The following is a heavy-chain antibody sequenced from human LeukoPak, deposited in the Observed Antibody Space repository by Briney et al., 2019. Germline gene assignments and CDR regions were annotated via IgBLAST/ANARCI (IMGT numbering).Heavy chain of an antibody. Sequence: GGSLRLSCAASGFTVSSNYMSWVRQAPGKGLEWVSYISSSSNNIYYSDSVKGRFTISRDNAKNSLYLQMNSLRAEDTAVYYCARVRGSYCSDYWGQGTLVTVSS. J-gene: IGHJ4*02. CDR1: GFTVSSNY. D-gene: IGHD1-26*01. CDR3: ARVRGSYCSDY. CDR2: ISSSSNNI. V-gene: IGHV3-48*01.